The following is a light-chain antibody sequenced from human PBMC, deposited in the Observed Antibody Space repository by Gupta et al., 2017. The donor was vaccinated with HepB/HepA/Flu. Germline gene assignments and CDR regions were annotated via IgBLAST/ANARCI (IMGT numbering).Light chain of an antibody. CDR3: RTWDSSLGIGV. Sequence: GTSSNIGNNFVSWHQQFPGAAPKLLIYDNNPRPSGVPHRFSGSRSGTTATLTITGLQTGDEADYYCRTWDSSLGIGVFGGGTKLTVL. CDR2: DNN. J-gene: IGLJ3*02. CDR1: SSNIGNNF. V-gene: IGLV1-51*01.